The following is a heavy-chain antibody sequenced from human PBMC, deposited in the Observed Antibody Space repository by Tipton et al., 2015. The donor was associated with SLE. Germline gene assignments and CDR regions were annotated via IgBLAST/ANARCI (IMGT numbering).Heavy chain of an antibody. CDR2: IGPSDGRT. Sequence: QLVQSGPEVKKPGASVKVSCKAFGYTFTSYYLHWVRQAPGQGPEWMGVIGPSDGRTNYAQKFQGRVTMTRDTSTSTVHMELSSLTSEDMAVYYCARGVTVATNAFDAWGQGTMVTVSS. CDR1: GYTFTSYY. CDR3: ARGVTVATNAFDA. J-gene: IGHJ3*01. V-gene: IGHV1-46*01. D-gene: IGHD6-19*01.